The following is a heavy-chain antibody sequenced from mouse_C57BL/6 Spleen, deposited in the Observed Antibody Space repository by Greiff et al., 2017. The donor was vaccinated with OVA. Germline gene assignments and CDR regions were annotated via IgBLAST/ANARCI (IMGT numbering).Heavy chain of an antibody. J-gene: IGHJ3*01. CDR1: GYTFTSYW. D-gene: IGHD2-3*01. CDR3: ARWGLLPWFAY. V-gene: IGHV1-61*01. CDR2: IYPSDSET. Sequence: QVQLQQPGAELVRPGSSVKLSCKASGYTFTSYWMDWVKQRPGQGLEWIGNIYPSDSETHYNQKFKDKATLTVDKSSSTAYMQLSSLTSEDSAVYYCARWGLLPWFAYWGQGTLVTVSA.